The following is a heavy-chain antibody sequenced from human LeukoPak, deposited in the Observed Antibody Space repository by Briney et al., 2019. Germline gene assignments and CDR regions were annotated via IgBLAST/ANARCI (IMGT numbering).Heavy chain of an antibody. CDR1: GYSISSGYY. CDR2: SYHSGST. V-gene: IGHV4-38-2*02. Sequence: SETLSLTCTVSGYSISSGYYWGWIRQPPGKGLEWIGSSYHSGSTYYNPSLKSRFTISVDTSKNQFSLKLSSVTAADTAVYYCATDRSGSYGGFDYWGQGTLVTVSS. CDR3: ATDRSGSYGGFDY. D-gene: IGHD1-26*01. J-gene: IGHJ4*02.